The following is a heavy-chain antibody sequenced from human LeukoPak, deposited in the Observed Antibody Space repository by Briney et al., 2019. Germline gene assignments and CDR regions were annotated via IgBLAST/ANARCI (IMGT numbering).Heavy chain of an antibody. V-gene: IGHV3-74*01. CDR1: GFAFETYS. CDR2: IKTDGFTT. Sequence: PGGSLRLSCAASGFAFETYSMHWVRQAPGKGLVWVSRIKTDGFTTTYADSVKGRFTISRDNAKNTLYLQMNSLRAEDTAVYYCARGYYDFWSGYYPWGQGTLVTVSS. J-gene: IGHJ5*02. D-gene: IGHD3-3*01. CDR3: ARGYYDFWSGYYP.